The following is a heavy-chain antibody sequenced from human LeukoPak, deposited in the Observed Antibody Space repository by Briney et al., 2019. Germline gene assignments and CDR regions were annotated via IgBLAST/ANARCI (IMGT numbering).Heavy chain of an antibody. D-gene: IGHD3-9*01. CDR3: AKFSGAPPYYDILTGYYPYYFDY. V-gene: IGHV3-30*02. CDR1: GFTFSDYG. J-gene: IGHJ4*02. Sequence: GGSLRLSCAASGFTFSDYGMTWVRQAPGKGLEWVAFIRYDGSNKYYADSVKGRFTISRDNSKKTLYLQMNSLRPEDTAVYYCAKFSGAPPYYDILTGYYPYYFDYWGQGTLVTVSS. CDR2: IRYDGSNK.